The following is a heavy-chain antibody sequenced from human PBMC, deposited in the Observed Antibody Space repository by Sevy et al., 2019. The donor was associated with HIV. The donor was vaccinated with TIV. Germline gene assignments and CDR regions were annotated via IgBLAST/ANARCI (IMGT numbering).Heavy chain of an antibody. CDR2: IYPDDSDT. CDR3: ASSVSTMLGAINY. CDR1: GYSFTNYW. J-gene: IGHJ4*02. V-gene: IGHV5-51*01. D-gene: IGHD3-10*02. Sequence: GESLKISCQGSGYSFTNYWIGWVRQMPGKGLEWMGIIYPDDSDTRHSPSFQGQVTISADKSSSTAYLQWSSLNASDTAMYYCASSVSTMLGAINYWGQGTLVTVSS.